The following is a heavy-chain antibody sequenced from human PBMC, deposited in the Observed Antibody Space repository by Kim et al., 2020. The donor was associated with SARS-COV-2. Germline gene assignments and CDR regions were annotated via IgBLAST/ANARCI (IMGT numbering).Heavy chain of an antibody. V-gene: IGHV4-59*01. D-gene: IGHD3-10*01. CDR2: IYKDEYT. CDR1: GGSISSYY. J-gene: IGHJ4*02. CDR3: ARGINENIRGTYFVYFFDY. Sequence: SETLSLTCTVSGGSISSYYWTWIRQSPGKVLEWIGYIYKDEYTNYNPSLKSRVTISVDTSKKQFSLRLTSVTAADTAVYYCARGINENIRGTYFVYFFDYWGQGTQITVSS.